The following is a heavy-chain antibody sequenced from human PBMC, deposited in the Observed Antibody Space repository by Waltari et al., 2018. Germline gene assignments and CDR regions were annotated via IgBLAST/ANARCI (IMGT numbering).Heavy chain of an antibody. CDR3: ARGYHSFDV. D-gene: IGHD1-20*01. V-gene: IGHV3-72*01. CDR1: GFTFSDHY. CDR2: TRNKANRYTT. Sequence: EVQLVESGGGLVQPGGSLRLSCAASGFTFSDHYMDWVRQAPGKGLEWVGRTRNKANRYTTEYAASVKGRFTVSRDESRDSLYLQMTSLKTEDTAVYYCARGYHSFDVWGQGTMVTVSS. J-gene: IGHJ3*01.